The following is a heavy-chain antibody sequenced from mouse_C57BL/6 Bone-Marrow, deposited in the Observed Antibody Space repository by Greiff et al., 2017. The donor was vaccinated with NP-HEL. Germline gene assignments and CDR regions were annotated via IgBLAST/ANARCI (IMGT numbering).Heavy chain of an antibody. D-gene: IGHD4-1*01. CDR2: IYPSDSET. CDR3: ASLGDFDY. CDR1: GYTFTSYW. J-gene: IGHJ2*01. V-gene: IGHV1-61*01. Sequence: QVHVKQPGAELVRPGSSVKLSCKASGYTFTSYWMDWVKQRPGQGLEWIGNIYPSDSETHYNQKFKDKATLTVDKSSSTAYMQLSSLTSEDSAVYYCASLGDFDYWGQGTTLTVSS.